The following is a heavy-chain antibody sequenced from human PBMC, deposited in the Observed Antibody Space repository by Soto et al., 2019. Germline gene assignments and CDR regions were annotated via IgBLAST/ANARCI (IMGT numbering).Heavy chain of an antibody. CDR3: AKDYRSYYGGMVDY. D-gene: IGHD4-17*01. CDR1: GFTFDDYA. V-gene: IGHV3-9*01. CDR2: ISWNSGSI. Sequence: EVQLVESGGGLVQPGRSLRLSCAASGFTFDDYAMHWVRQAPGKGLEWVSGISWNSGSIGYADSVKGRFTISRDNAKNSLYLQMNSLRAEDTALYYCAKDYRSYYGGMVDYWGQGTLVTVSS. J-gene: IGHJ4*02.